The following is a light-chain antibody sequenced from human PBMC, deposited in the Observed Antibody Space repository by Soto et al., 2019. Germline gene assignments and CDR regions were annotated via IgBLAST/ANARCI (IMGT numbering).Light chain of an antibody. CDR2: AAC. Sequence: DIQMTQSPSSLSASVGDRVTITCRATQSISNSLNWYQHKPGEAPKLLMYAACTLQSGVLSRSSCGGSGTDFTLTISSLQPEDFATYFCQQSHSIPFTFGPGTKVDIE. CDR1: QSISNS. J-gene: IGKJ3*01. CDR3: QQSHSIPFT. V-gene: IGKV1-39*01.